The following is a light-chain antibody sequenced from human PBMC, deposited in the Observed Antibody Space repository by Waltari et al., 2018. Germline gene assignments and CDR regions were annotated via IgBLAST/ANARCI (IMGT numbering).Light chain of an antibody. CDR2: DKN. Sequence: SSELTQDPAVYVAMGQTVRIPCQGDRLRSYYASWYQQRPGQAPILVMYDKNNRPSGVPDRFSGSSSDNTASLTITGAQAEDEASYYCHSRDASGVGGSFGGGTKLTVL. J-gene: IGLJ2*01. CDR3: HSRDASGVGGS. CDR1: RLRSYY. V-gene: IGLV3-19*01.